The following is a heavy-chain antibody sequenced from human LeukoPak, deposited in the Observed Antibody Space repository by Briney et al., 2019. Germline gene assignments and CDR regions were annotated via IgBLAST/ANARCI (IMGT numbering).Heavy chain of an antibody. J-gene: IGHJ3*02. V-gene: IGHV3-7*01. CDR2: IKPDGSEK. CDR1: GFTFSSYW. CDR3: ARGDFNDYGDYVDAFEI. D-gene: IGHD4-17*01. Sequence: GGSLRLSCAASGFTFSSYWMSWVRQAPGKGLEWVANIKPDGSEKYCVDSVKGRFTVSRDNAKKSLYLQMNSLRAEDTAVYYCARGDFNDYGDYVDAFEIWGQGTMVTVSA.